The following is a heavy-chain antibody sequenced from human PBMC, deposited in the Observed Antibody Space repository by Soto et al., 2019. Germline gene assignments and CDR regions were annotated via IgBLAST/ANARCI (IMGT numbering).Heavy chain of an antibody. Sequence: GGSLRLSCAASGFTFSSYSMNWVRQAPGKGLEWVSYISSSSSTIYYADSVKGRFTISRDNAKNSLYLQMNSLRDEDTAVYYCARKYYYDSSGDAFDIWGQGTMVTVSS. V-gene: IGHV3-48*02. D-gene: IGHD3-22*01. J-gene: IGHJ3*02. CDR1: GFTFSSYS. CDR2: ISSSSSTI. CDR3: ARKYYYDSSGDAFDI.